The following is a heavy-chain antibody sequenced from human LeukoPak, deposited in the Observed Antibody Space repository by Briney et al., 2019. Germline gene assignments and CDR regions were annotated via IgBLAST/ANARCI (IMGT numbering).Heavy chain of an antibody. CDR3: ARGPGFFFMKNRGLRY. J-gene: IGHJ4*02. Sequence: ASVKVSCKASGYNFTSYGLAWVRQAPGQGLEWLGWISVYNGNTNHAQNVQGRVTMTTDTSTGTAYMELRSLRSDDTAVYYCARGPGFFFMKNRGLRYWGQGTPVIVSS. CDR2: ISVYNGNT. V-gene: IGHV1-18*01. D-gene: IGHD3-10*01. CDR1: GYNFTSYG.